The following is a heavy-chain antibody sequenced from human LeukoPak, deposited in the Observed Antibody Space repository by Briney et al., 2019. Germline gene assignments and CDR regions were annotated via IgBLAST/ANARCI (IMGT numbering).Heavy chain of an antibody. V-gene: IGHV4-34*01. J-gene: IGHJ4*02. Sequence: SETLSLTCAVYGDSFIGYYWSRIRQPPGKGLEWIGEINHSGSTNYNPSLKSRVTISVDTSKNQFSLKLSSVTAADTAVYYCARRVKLRTGYTGFDYWGQGTLVTVSS. CDR2: INHSGST. CDR3: ARRVKLRTGYTGFDY. CDR1: GDSFIGYY. D-gene: IGHD3/OR15-3a*01.